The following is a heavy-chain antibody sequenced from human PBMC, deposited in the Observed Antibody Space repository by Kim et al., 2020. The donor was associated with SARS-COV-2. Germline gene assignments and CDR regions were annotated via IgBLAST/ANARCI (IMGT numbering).Heavy chain of an antibody. D-gene: IGHD4-4*01. Sequence: SETLSLTCTVSGDSISSYYWSWIRQPPGKGLEWIGYVYYTGTYNYNSSLKSRVTISVDTSKNQFSLKLSSVPAADTAVYYCANNRFDYTNYPGGLDVWGQGTTVTVSS. CDR1: GDSISSYY. V-gene: IGHV4-59*13. J-gene: IGHJ6*02. CDR2: VYYTGTY. CDR3: ANNRFDYTNYPGGLDV.